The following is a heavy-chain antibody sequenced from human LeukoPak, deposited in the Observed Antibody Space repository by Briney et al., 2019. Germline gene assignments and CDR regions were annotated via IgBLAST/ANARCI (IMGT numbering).Heavy chain of an antibody. D-gene: IGHD2-21*01. Sequence: ASVKVSCKASGFTFTTYYMHWVRQAPGQGLEWMGLINPSGTSTNCAQKFQGRVTMTKDTSTSTVYMELNSLRSEDTAVYYCAREFRGGYFDYWGQGTPVTVSS. CDR3: AREFRGGYFDY. CDR2: INPSGTST. CDR1: GFTFTTYY. V-gene: IGHV1-46*01. J-gene: IGHJ4*02.